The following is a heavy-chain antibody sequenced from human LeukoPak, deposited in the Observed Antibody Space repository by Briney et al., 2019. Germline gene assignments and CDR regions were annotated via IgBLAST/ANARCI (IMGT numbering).Heavy chain of an antibody. CDR2: ISGSGGST. CDR1: GFTFSSYA. CDR3: AKMNYYDSSGYYYEDY. J-gene: IGHJ4*02. D-gene: IGHD3-22*01. Sequence: PGGSLRLSCAASGFTFSSYAMSWVCQAPGRGLEWVSAISGSGGSTYYADSVKGRFTISRDNSKNTLYLQMNSLRAEDTAVYYCAKMNYYDSSGYYYEDYWGQGTLVTVSS. V-gene: IGHV3-23*01.